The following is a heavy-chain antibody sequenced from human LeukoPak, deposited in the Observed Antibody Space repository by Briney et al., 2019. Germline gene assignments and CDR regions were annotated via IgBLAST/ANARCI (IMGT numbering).Heavy chain of an antibody. D-gene: IGHD2-2*02. CDR2: IYSGGST. J-gene: IGHJ3*02. CDR1: GFTVSSNY. CDR3: ARKLGYCSSTSCYTSGRAFDI. Sequence: PGGSLRLSCAASGFTVSSNYMSWVRQAPGKGLEWVSVIYSGGSTYYADSVKGRFTISRDNSKNTLYLQMNSLRAEDTAVYYCARKLGYCSSTSCYTSGRAFDIWGQGTMVTVSS. V-gene: IGHV3-53*01.